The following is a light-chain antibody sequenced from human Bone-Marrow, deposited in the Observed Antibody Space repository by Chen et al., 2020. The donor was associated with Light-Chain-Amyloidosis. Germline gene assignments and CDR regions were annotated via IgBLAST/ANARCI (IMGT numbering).Light chain of an antibody. Sequence: SYVLTQPSWVSVAAGQTATIACGGKNFGSTGVHWYQQTPGQAPLLVVYDDRDRPPGIPERLCGSNSGTTATLTISRVEAGEEADYYCQVWDRSSDRPVFGGGTKLTVL. J-gene: IGLJ3*02. CDR1: NFGSTG. CDR2: DDR. V-gene: IGLV3-21*02. CDR3: QVWDRSSDRPV.